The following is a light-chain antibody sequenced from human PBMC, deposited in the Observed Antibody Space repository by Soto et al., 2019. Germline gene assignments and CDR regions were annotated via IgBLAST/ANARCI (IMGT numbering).Light chain of an antibody. CDR3: QQRSNWPPEVT. CDR1: QSVRSS. J-gene: IGKJ3*01. Sequence: EIVLTQSPDTLSLSPGERATLSCRASQSVRSSLAWYQQKPGQAPRLLIYDASKRGTGIPARFSGSGSGTDFTLTISRLEPEDFAVYYCQQRSNWPPEVTFGPGTKVDIK. V-gene: IGKV3-11*01. CDR2: DAS.